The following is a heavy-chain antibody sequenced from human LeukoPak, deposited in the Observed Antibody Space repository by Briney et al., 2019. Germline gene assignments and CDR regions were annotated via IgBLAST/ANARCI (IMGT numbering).Heavy chain of an antibody. J-gene: IGHJ4*02. CDR3: TRLSVSSSSDY. D-gene: IGHD2-8*01. V-gene: IGHV3-73*01. CDR1: GFVFSGSA. Sequence: PGGSLRLSCAASGFVFSGSAMHWVRQASGKGLEWVGRIRSKANSYATAYAASVKGRFSISRDDSKNTAYLQMNSLKTEDTAVYYCTRLSVSSSSDYWGQGTLVTVSS. CDR2: IRSKANSYAT.